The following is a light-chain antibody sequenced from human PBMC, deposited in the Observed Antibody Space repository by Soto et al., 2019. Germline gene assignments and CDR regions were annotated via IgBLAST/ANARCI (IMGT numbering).Light chain of an antibody. CDR2: GVS. Sequence: EIVLTQSPGTLSLSPGERATLSCRASQSLNNNYLAWYQQKAGQAPRRLIYGVSGRATGIPDRFSGSGSGTDFTLTINTLEPEDVAVFYCQQYSSSPLTFGPGTKGDIK. V-gene: IGKV3-20*01. J-gene: IGKJ3*01. CDR3: QQYSSSPLT. CDR1: QSLNNNY.